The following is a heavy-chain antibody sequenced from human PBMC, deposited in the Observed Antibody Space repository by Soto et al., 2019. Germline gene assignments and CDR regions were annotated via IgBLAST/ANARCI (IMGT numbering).Heavy chain of an antibody. CDR3: AVPTATTPGYYYGMDV. D-gene: IGHD1-1*01. V-gene: IGHV1-58*01. J-gene: IGHJ6*02. CDR1: GFTSSRSA. Sequence: SVKVSCKSYGFTSSRSAVQWVRQARGQRPEWIGWVVVGSGYTNYAQKFQGRVTITRDMPTSTVHMELSSLSSEDTGVYFCAVPTATTPGYYYGMDVWGPGTTVTVSS. CDR2: VVVGSGYT.